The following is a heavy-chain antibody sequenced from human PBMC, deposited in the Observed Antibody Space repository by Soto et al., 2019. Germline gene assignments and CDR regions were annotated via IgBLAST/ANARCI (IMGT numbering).Heavy chain of an antibody. D-gene: IGHD2-21*01. J-gene: IGHJ6*02. CDR3: ARDVFCGGAPACPDMDV. Sequence: ASVKVSCKASGYTFSGYSITWVRQAPGQGLEWMGRISGYNGNTNYARTLRDRLTLTTDTSTSTAYMELRSLTSDDTAVYYCARDVFCGGAPACPDMDVWGQGTTVTRLL. V-gene: IGHV1-18*04. CDR2: ISGYNGNT. CDR1: GYTFSGYS.